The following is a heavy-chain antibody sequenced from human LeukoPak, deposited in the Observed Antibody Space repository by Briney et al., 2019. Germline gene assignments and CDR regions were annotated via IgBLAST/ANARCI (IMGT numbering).Heavy chain of an antibody. CDR2: IRYDGTNE. CDR3: AKDAELARGDGIYMDV. D-gene: IGHD3-10*01. J-gene: IGHJ6*03. Sequence: PGGSLRLSCAASGFSFVTYGMFWVRQAPGKGLEWVAFIRYDGTNEYYAEHVKGRFTIYRDNSKNTLYLQMNSLRAEDTAVYYCAKDAELARGDGIYMDVWGKGTTVTVSS. V-gene: IGHV3-30*02. CDR1: GFSFVTYG.